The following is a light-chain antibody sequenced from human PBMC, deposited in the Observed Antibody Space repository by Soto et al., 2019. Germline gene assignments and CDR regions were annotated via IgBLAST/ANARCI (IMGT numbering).Light chain of an antibody. CDR3: QQSYSTPFT. J-gene: IGKJ3*01. Sequence: DIQMTQSPSSLSASVGDRVTITCRASQSISSYLNWYQQKPGKAPKLLIYAASSLQSGVPSRFSGSGSGTDFTLTISSLQPEDFATYYCQQSYSTPFTLGPGTKSGYQT. CDR2: AAS. CDR1: QSISSY. V-gene: IGKV1-39*01.